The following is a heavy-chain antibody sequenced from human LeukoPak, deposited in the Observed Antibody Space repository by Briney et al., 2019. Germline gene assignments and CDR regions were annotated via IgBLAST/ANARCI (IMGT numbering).Heavy chain of an antibody. CDR3: AKDEARGYSYGSTLDY. CDR1: GFAFSSYG. Sequence: GGSLRLSCAASGFAFSSYGMHWVRQAPGKGLEWVAFIRYDGSNKYYADSVKGRFTISRDNSKNTLYLQMNSLRAEDTAVYYCAKDEARGYSYGSTLDYWGQGTLVTVSS. CDR2: IRYDGSNK. V-gene: IGHV3-30*02. J-gene: IGHJ4*02. D-gene: IGHD5-18*01.